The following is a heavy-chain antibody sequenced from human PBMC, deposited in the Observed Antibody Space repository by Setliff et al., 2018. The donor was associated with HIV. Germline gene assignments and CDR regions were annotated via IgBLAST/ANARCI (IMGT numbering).Heavy chain of an antibody. CDR2: VFHTGST. D-gene: IGHD6-6*01. J-gene: IGHJ4*02. V-gene: IGHV4-61*09. Sequence: PSETLSLTCTVSGGSISSGSYYWTWIRQPAGKGLEWIGHVFHTGSTNYNSSLKSRLTISADTSKNQFSLRLSSVTATDTAVYYCARQRASSSGFPLDFWGQGILVTVSS. CDR3: ARQRASSSGFPLDF. CDR1: GGSISSGSYY.